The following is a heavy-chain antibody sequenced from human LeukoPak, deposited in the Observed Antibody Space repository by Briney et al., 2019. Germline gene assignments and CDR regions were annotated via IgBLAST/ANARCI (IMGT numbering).Heavy chain of an antibody. Sequence: GGSLRLSCAASGFTVSSNYMSWARQAPGKGLEWVSVIYSGGSTYYADSVKGRFTISRDNSKNTLYLQMNSLRPEDTAVYYCAKGVYYCSSSTCPQYYYYMDVWGKGTTVTVSS. CDR3: AKGVYYCSSSTCPQYYYYMDV. V-gene: IGHV3-53*05. D-gene: IGHD2-2*01. CDR1: GFTVSSNY. J-gene: IGHJ6*03. CDR2: IYSGGST.